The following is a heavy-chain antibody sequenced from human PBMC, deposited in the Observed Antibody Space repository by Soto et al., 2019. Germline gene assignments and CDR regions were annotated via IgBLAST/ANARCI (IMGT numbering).Heavy chain of an antibody. D-gene: IGHD2-2*02. CDR2: INAGNGNT. CDR3: AMEYCSATSCYKDY. Sequence: ASVKVSCKASGYTFTSYAMHWVRQAPGQRLEWMGWINAGNGNTKYSQKFQGRVTITRDTSASTAYMELSSLRSEDTAVYYCAMEYCSATSCYKDYWGQGTLVTVSS. V-gene: IGHV1-3*01. J-gene: IGHJ4*02. CDR1: GYTFTSYA.